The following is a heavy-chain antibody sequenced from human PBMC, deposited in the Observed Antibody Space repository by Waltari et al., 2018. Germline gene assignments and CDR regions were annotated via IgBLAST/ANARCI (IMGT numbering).Heavy chain of an antibody. J-gene: IGHJ6*02. Sequence: QVQLQQWGAGLLKPSATLSLTCAVYGGSFRGYYWSWIRQPPGKGLEWIGEINHSGSTNYNPSLKSRVTISVDTSKNQFSLKLSSVTAADTAVYYCARGRDDFWSGYPYYYGMDVWGQGTTVTVSS. D-gene: IGHD3-3*01. CDR1: GGSFRGYY. CDR3: ARGRDDFWSGYPYYYGMDV. V-gene: IGHV4-34*01. CDR2: INHSGST.